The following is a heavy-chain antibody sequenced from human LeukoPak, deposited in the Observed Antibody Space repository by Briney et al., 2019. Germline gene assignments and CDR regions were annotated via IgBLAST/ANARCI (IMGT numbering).Heavy chain of an antibody. CDR1: GFTFSSYS. D-gene: IGHD2-15*01. V-gene: IGHV3-23*01. CDR3: AKHVVVRRGGFEP. CDR2: IGARNTI. J-gene: IGHJ5*02. Sequence: PGGSLTLSCAASGFTFSSYSMSWVRQVPGKGLEWVSVIGARNTIYYTDSVKGRFTISRDNSKNTLYLQMNSLRAEDMAIYYCAKHVVVRRGGFEPWGQGTLVTVSS.